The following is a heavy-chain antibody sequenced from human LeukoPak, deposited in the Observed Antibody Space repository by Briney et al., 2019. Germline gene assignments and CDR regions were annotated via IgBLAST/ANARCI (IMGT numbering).Heavy chain of an antibody. Sequence: GGSLRLSCAASGFTFSTYGMHWVRQAPGKGLEWVAFIRYDGSNEYYADSVKGRFTISRDNSKNTLYLQMNSLRAEDTAVYYCAKDLGLPGYMDVWGKGTTVTISS. V-gene: IGHV3-30*02. CDR1: GFTFSTYG. J-gene: IGHJ6*03. D-gene: IGHD3-10*01. CDR2: IRYDGSNE. CDR3: AKDLGLPGYMDV.